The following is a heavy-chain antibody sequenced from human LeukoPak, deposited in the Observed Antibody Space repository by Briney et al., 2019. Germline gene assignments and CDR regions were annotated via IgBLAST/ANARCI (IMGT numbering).Heavy chain of an antibody. Sequence: SETLSLTCTVSGGSISSYFWNWMRQSPGKGLEWIGKTFYRGSTNYNPSLKSRVTISVDTSKNQFSLKLSSVTAADTAVYYCARGRSYGGNQGPSYWYFDLWGRGTLVTVSS. CDR1: GGSISSYF. CDR3: ARGRSYGGNQGPSYWYFDL. CDR2: TFYRGST. J-gene: IGHJ2*01. V-gene: IGHV4-59*12. D-gene: IGHD4-23*01.